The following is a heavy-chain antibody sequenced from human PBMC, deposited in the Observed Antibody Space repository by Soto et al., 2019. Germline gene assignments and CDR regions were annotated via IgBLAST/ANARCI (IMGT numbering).Heavy chain of an antibody. Sequence: ASVKVSCKASGYTFTSYAMHWVRQAPGQRLEWMGWINAGNGNTKYSQKFQGRVTITRDASASTAYMELSSLRSEDTAVYYCARDYYDSSGYYCGMDVWGQGTTVKVSS. J-gene: IGHJ6*02. CDR1: GYTFTSYA. CDR3: ARDYYDSSGYYCGMDV. V-gene: IGHV1-3*01. D-gene: IGHD3-22*01. CDR2: INAGNGNT.